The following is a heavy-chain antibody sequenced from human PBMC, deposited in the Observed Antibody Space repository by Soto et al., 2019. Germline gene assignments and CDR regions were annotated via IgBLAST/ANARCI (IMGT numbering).Heavy chain of an antibody. CDR2: ISWDGGST. V-gene: IGHV3-43D*04. J-gene: IGHJ4*02. CDR3: AKDQCSSTSCHVDY. Sequence: VQLVESGGGVVQPGRSLRLSCAASGFTFDDYAMHWVRQAPGKGLEWVSLISWDGGSTYYADSVKGRFTISRDNSKNSLYLQMNSLRAEDTALYYCAKDQCSSTSCHVDYWGQGTLVTVSS. D-gene: IGHD2-2*01. CDR1: GFTFDDYA.